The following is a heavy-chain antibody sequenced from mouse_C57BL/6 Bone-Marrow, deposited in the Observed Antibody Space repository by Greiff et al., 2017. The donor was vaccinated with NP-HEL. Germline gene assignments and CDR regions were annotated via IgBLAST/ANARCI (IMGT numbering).Heavy chain of an antibody. CDR3: AKLRTAQVGAMDY. V-gene: IGHV2-5*01. Sequence: VMLVESGPGLVQPSQSLSITCTVSGFSLTSYGVHWVRQSPGKGLEWLGVIWRGGSTDYNAAFMSRLSITKDNSKSQVFFKMNSLQADDTAIYYCAKLRTAQVGAMDYWGQGTSVTVSS. D-gene: IGHD3-2*02. J-gene: IGHJ4*01. CDR2: IWRGGST. CDR1: GFSLTSYG.